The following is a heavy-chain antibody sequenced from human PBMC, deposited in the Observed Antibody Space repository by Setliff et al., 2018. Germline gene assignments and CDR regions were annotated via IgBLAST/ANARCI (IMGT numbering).Heavy chain of an antibody. V-gene: IGHV5-51*01. J-gene: IGHJ3*02. CDR1: GYTFTNYW. Sequence: GESLKISCKGSGYTFTNYWIAWVRRMPGKGLEYMGIIYPADSDTTYSPSFQGQVTISADKSINTAYLQWSSLKASDTAIYYCARVGPLTDDAFDIWGQGTMVTV. D-gene: IGHD1-26*01. CDR2: IYPADSDT. CDR3: ARVGPLTDDAFDI.